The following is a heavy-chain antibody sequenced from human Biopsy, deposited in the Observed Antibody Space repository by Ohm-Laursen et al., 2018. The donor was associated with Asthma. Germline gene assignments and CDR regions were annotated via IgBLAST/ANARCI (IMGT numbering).Heavy chain of an antibody. J-gene: IGHJ3*02. D-gene: IGHD6-19*01. CDR1: GYTFINYA. CDR3: ASSIAVADSDAFDI. V-gene: IGHV1-3*01. Sequence: SVKVSCKASGYTFINYAIHWVRQAPGQRLEWMGWINAGNGNTKYSQKFQGRVTISRDTSASTAYMDLSSLRSEDTAVYYCASSIAVADSDAFDIWGQGTMVTVSS. CDR2: INAGNGNT.